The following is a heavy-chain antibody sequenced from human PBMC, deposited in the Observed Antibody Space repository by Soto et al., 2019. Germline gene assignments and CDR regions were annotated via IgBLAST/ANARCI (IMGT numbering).Heavy chain of an antibody. J-gene: IGHJ4*02. CDR1: GNTLTELS. CDR2: FDPEDGET. V-gene: IGHV1-24*01. Sequence: ASVKVSCKVSGNTLTELSMHWVRQAPGKGLEWMGGFDPEDGETIYAQKFQCRVTMTEDTSTDTAYMELSSLRSEDTAVYYFATDSDGYSYGSFDYWGQGTLVTVSS. CDR3: ATDSDGYSYGSFDY. D-gene: IGHD5-18*01.